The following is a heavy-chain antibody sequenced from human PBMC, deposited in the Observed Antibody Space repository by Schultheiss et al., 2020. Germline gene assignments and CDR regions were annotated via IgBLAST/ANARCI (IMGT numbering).Heavy chain of an antibody. V-gene: IGHV4-59*01. CDR2: IYYSGST. D-gene: IGHD1-26*01. CDR3: ARVGWDGDASYYFDY. Sequence: SETLSLTCTVSGGSISSYYWSWIWQPPGKGLEWIGYIYYSGSTNYNPSLKSRVTISVDTSKNQFSLKLSSVTAADTAVYYCARVGWDGDASYYFDYWGQGTLVTVSS. J-gene: IGHJ4*02. CDR1: GGSISSYY.